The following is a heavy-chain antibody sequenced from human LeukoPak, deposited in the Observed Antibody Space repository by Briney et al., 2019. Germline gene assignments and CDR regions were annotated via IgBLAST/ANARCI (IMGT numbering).Heavy chain of an antibody. D-gene: IGHD3-10*01. CDR3: VTSWVRQERDF. J-gene: IGHJ4*02. V-gene: IGHV3-7*01. CDR1: GFSFRDYR. Sequence: GGSLRLSCAASGFSFRDYRMSWVRQAPGKGLEWVADIEPDGSGKTYVDSVKGRFTISRDNAQQSLYLQMDTLTAEDTAVYYCVTSWVRQERDFWGQGTLVTVSS. CDR2: IEPDGSGK.